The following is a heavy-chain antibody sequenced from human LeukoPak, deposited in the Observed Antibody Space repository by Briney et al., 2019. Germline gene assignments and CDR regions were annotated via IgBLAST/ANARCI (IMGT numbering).Heavy chain of an antibody. CDR1: GFTFSAFW. Sequence: GESLQISCDASGFTFSAFWMGWVRQAPGQGLEWVANINKDGSEKNYVSSVKGRFTISRDNAKNSLTLQMNSLRAEDTAVYFCGRWAEGFDFWGQGTLVAVSS. J-gene: IGHJ4*02. CDR2: INKDGSEK. D-gene: IGHD1-14*01. CDR3: GRWAEGFDF. V-gene: IGHV3-7*05.